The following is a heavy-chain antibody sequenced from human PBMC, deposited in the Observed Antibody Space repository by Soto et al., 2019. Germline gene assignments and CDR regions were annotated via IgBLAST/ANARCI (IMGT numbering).Heavy chain of an antibody. V-gene: IGHV4-59*01. CDR1: GSFISGYY. CDR3: ARDRSHSPHNDAFDI. J-gene: IGHJ3*02. D-gene: IGHD1-26*01. CDR2: IYYTAST. Sequence: PSVTLSLTCIVSGSFISGYYWILILQPPGKSLDWIGYIYYTASTNCNPSLKSRVTMSLDTSKTPFSLQLSSVTAADTAMYYCARDRSHSPHNDAFDIWGQGTMVTLSS.